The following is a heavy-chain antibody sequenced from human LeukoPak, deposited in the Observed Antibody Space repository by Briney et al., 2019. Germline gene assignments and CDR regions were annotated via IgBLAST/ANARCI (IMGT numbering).Heavy chain of an antibody. D-gene: IGHD3-3*01. Sequence: GGSLRLSCAASGFTFSSYSMNWVRQAPGKGLEWVSYISSSSSTIYYADSVKGRFTISRDNAKNSLYLQMNSLRAEDTAVYYCARDARITIFGVVIGDAFDIWAKGQWSPSLQ. CDR1: GFTFSSYS. J-gene: IGHJ3*02. CDR2: ISSSSSTI. V-gene: IGHV3-48*01. CDR3: ARDARITIFGVVIGDAFDI.